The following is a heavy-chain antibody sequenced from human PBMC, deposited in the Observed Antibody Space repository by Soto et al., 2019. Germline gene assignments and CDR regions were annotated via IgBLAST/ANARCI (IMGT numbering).Heavy chain of an antibody. D-gene: IGHD1-1*01. CDR1: GGSVSSGSYY. J-gene: IGHJ4*02. CDR2: IYYSGST. CDR3: ARRSGYSFDY. V-gene: IGHV4-61*01. Sequence: SETLYLTCTVSGGSVSSGSYYWSWIRQPPGKGLEWIGYIYYSGSTNYNPSLKSRVTISVDTSKNQFSLKLSSVTAADTAVYYCARRSGYSFDYWGQGTLVTVSS.